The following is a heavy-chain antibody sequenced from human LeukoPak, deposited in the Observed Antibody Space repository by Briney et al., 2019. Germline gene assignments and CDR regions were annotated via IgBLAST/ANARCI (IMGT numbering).Heavy chain of an antibody. D-gene: IGHD4-23*01. Sequence: GASVKVSCKASGYTFTGYYMHWVRQAPGQGLEWMGWINPNSGGTNYAQKFQGRVTMTRDTSISTAYMELSRLRSDDTAVYYCAREHHYGGNSGSPNFDYWGQGTLVTVSS. CDR1: GYTFTGYY. J-gene: IGHJ4*02. CDR3: AREHHYGGNSGSPNFDY. CDR2: INPNSGGT. V-gene: IGHV1-2*02.